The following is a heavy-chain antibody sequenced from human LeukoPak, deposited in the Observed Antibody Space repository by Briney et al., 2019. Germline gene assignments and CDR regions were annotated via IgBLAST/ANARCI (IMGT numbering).Heavy chain of an antibody. V-gene: IGHV1-69*13. CDR1: GGTFSSYA. CDR3: AREGPYSSGWDLDY. Sequence: ASVKVSCKASGGTFSSYAISWVRQAPGQGLEWMGGIIPIFGTANYAQKFQGRVTITADESTSTPYMELSSLRSEDTAVYYCAREGPYSSGWDLDYWGQGTLVTVSS. J-gene: IGHJ4*02. CDR2: IIPIFGTA. D-gene: IGHD6-19*01.